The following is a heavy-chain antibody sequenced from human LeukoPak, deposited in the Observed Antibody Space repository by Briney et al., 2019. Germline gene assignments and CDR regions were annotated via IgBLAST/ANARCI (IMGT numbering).Heavy chain of an antibody. CDR3: ARWGSSWFNYYYYYYIDV. CDR2: INHSGST. CDR1: GGSFSGYY. Sequence: SETLSLTCAVYGGSFSGYYWSWIRQPPGKGLEWIGEINHSGSTNYNPSLKSRVTISVDTSKNQFSLKLSSVTAADTAVYYCARWGSSWFNYYYYYYIDVWGKGTTVTVSS. V-gene: IGHV4-34*01. J-gene: IGHJ6*03. D-gene: IGHD6-13*01.